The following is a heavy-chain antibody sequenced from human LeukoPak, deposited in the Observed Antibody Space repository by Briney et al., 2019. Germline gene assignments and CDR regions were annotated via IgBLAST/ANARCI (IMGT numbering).Heavy chain of an antibody. CDR2: IKQDGSVT. V-gene: IGHV3-7*01. D-gene: IGHD2-21*02. Sequence: PGGSLRLSCAVSGFTIRSYWMSWVRQALGKGPEWVASIKQDGSVTHYVDSVRGRFTISRDNAENSLYLQMNSLRAQDTAMYYCARAGLYETTWYSWGQGTLVTVSS. J-gene: IGHJ4*02. CDR3: ARAGLYETTWYS. CDR1: GFTIRSYW.